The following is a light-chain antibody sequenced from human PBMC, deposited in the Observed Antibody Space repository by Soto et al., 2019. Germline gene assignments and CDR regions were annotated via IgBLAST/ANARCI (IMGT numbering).Light chain of an antibody. V-gene: IGKV3-20*01. J-gene: IGKJ5*01. CDR3: QQYGSAIT. CDR2: GAS. Sequence: EIVLTQSPGTLSLSPGERATLSCMASQSVRSSYLAWYQQKPGQAPRLLIYGASTRATGIPDRFSGSGSGTDFTLTISRLEPEDFAVYYCQQYGSAITFGQGTRLEIK. CDR1: QSVRSSY.